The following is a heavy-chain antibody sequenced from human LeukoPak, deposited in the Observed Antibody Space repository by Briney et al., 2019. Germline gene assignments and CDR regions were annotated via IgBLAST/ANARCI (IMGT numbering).Heavy chain of an antibody. Sequence: ASVKVTCKASGYTFTSYDSNWVRQATGQGLEWMGWMNPNRCNTGYAQKFQGRVIMTRNTSISTAYMELSSLRSEDTAVYYCARGLRSGGLLWFREFMPPGIGHNYYYYYMDVWGKGTTVTVSS. J-gene: IGHJ6*03. V-gene: IGHV1-8*01. CDR2: MNPNRCNT. D-gene: IGHD3-10*01. CDR3: ARGLRSGGLLWFREFMPPGIGHNYYYYYMDV. CDR1: GYTFTSYD.